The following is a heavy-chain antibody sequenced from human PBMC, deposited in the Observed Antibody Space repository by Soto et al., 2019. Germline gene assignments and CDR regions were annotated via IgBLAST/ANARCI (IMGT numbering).Heavy chain of an antibody. Sequence: GGYLILSCAASRCPFMRYLISCVRPAPGKGLEWVANIKQDGSEKYYVDSVKGRFTISRDNAENSLYLQMNSLRAEDTAVYYCAAAYYDFWSGPGAAFDIWGQGTRVTLS. V-gene: IGHV3-7*01. CDR2: IKQDGSEK. CDR1: RCPFMRYL. J-gene: IGHJ3*02. CDR3: AAAYYDFWSGPGAAFDI. D-gene: IGHD3-3*01.